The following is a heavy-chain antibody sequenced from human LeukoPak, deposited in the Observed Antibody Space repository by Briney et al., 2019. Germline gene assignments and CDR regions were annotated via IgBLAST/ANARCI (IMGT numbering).Heavy chain of an antibody. CDR3: TRDRGAYNLYDY. J-gene: IGHJ4*02. V-gene: IGHV3-49*03. CDR1: GFTFSIYT. CDR2: IRSKAYGETA. Sequence: PGGSLRLSCVASGFTFSIYTMSWIRQAPGKGLEWVGFIRSKAYGETADYAASVKGRFTISRDDSKAIAYLQMNSLKTEDTAVYHCTRDRGAYNLYDYWGQGTLVTVSS. D-gene: IGHD1-1*01.